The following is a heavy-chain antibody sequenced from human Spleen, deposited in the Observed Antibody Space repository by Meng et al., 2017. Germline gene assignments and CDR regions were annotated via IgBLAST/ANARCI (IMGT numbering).Heavy chain of an antibody. V-gene: IGHV3-23*01. CDR3: AKDLSRWLELWFPWD. D-gene: IGHD5-18*01. Sequence: GESLKISCAASGFTFTNYAMTWVRQAPGKGLDWVSGISGSGGSTYYADSVKGRFTISRDNSKNTVYLQMNSLRAEDTAVYYCAKDLSRWLELWFPWDWGQGTLVTVSS. CDR2: ISGSGGST. CDR1: GFTFTNYA. J-gene: IGHJ4*01.